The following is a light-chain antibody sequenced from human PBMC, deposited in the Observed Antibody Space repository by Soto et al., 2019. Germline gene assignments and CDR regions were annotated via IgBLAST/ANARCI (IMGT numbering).Light chain of an antibody. CDR2: GAS. CDR3: QQYNRGPVT. V-gene: IGKV3-15*01. J-gene: IGKJ1*01. CDR1: QSVARN. Sequence: EKVMTQSPATLSVSLGERATLSCRASQSVARNLAWYQQRPGQAPRLLIYGASTRATGIPARFSGSGSGTDFTLTISSLQSEDFAVYYCQQYNRGPVTFGQGTKVDIK.